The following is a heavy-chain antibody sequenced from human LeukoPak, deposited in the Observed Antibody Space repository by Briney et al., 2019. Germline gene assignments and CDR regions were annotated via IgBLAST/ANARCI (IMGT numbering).Heavy chain of an antibody. CDR3: ARGRSRMEGGMDV. J-gene: IGHJ6*02. CDR1: GGSISGYY. CDR2: IYYSGTT. D-gene: IGHD1-1*01. Sequence: KPSETLSLTCTVSGGSISGYYWSWIRQPPGKGLEWIGYIYYSGTTNYNPSLKSRVTISVDTSKNQLSLKLSSVTAADTAVYYCARGRSRMEGGMDVWGQGTTVTVSS. V-gene: IGHV4-59*08.